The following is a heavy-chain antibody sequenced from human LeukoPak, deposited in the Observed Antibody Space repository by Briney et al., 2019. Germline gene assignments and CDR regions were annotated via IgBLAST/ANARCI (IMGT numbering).Heavy chain of an antibody. CDR2: IYSGGST. Sequence: GGSLRLSCAASGFTVSSNYMSWVRQAPGKGLEWVSVIYSGGSTYYADSVKDRFTISRDNSKNTLYLQMGSLRAEDMAVYYCARGSEYQLLSYAFDIWGQGTMVTVSS. D-gene: IGHD2-2*01. CDR1: GFTVSSNY. V-gene: IGHV3-66*01. J-gene: IGHJ3*02. CDR3: ARGSEYQLLSYAFDI.